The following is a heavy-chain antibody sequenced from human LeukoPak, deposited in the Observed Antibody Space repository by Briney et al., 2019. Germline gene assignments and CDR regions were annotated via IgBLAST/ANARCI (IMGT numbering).Heavy chain of an antibody. CDR1: GGSISSSSYY. V-gene: IGHV4-39*07. CDR2: IYYSGST. J-gene: IGHJ6*03. CDR3: ARANGDYEYYYYYYMDV. Sequence: KPSETLSLTCTVSGGSISSSSYYWGWIRQPPGKGLEWIGSIYYSGSTYYNPSLKSRVTISVDTSKNQFSLKLSSVTAADTAVYYCARANGDYEYYYYYYMDVWGKGTTVTVSS. D-gene: IGHD4-17*01.